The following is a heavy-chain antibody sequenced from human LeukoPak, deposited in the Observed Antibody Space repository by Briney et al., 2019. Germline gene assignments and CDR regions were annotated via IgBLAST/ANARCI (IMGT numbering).Heavy chain of an antibody. CDR1: GFTFGNHA. Sequence: GGSLRLSCSASGFTFGNHAMYWVRQAPGKGLEWVANINQDGSEKYYVGSVKGRFTISRDNAKNSLYLQMNSLRAEDTAVYYCAKVRYYDSSGYYHFFDYWGQGTLVAVSS. D-gene: IGHD3-22*01. V-gene: IGHV3-7*05. J-gene: IGHJ4*02. CDR2: INQDGSEK. CDR3: AKVRYYDSSGYYHFFDY.